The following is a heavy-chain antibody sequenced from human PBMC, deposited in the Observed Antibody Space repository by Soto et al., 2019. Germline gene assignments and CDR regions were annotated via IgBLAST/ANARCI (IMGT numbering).Heavy chain of an antibody. CDR3: ASGGAAAVSAYYY. Sequence: GGSLRLACAASVFTFSSYAMHGVRQAPGKGLEWVAVISYDGSNKYYADSVKGRFTISRDNSKNTLYLQMNSLRAEDTAVYYCASGGAAAVSAYYYWGQGTLVTVSS. V-gene: IGHV3-30-3*01. CDR2: ISYDGSNK. J-gene: IGHJ4*02. CDR1: VFTFSSYA. D-gene: IGHD6-13*01.